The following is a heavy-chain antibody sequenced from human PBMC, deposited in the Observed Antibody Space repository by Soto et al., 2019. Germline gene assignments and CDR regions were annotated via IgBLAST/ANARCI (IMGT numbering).Heavy chain of an antibody. J-gene: IGHJ4*02. V-gene: IGHV3-23*01. Sequence: GGSLRLSCAASGFTFSSYAMSWVRQAPGKGLEWVPAISGSGGSTYYADSVKGRFTISRDNSKNTLYLQMNSLRAEDTAVYYCAKDFGMKGYCSSTSCYEHGYWGQGTLVTVSS. D-gene: IGHD2-2*01. CDR1: GFTFSSYA. CDR3: AKDFGMKGYCSSTSCYEHGY. CDR2: ISGSGGST.